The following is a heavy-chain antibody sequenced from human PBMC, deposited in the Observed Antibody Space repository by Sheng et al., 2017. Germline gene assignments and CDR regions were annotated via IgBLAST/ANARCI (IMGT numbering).Heavy chain of an antibody. J-gene: IGHJ4*02. CDR1: GFSVSSNY. D-gene: IGHD3-22*01. CDR2: IYTGGTT. CDR3: ARDRGDYYDTFFDY. V-gene: IGHV3-53*01. Sequence: EVQLVESGGGLIQPGGSLRLSCAASGFSVSSNYMSLVRQAPGKGLEWVSVIYTGGTTQYADSVKGRFTISRDNSKNTLYLQMNSLRAEDTAVYYCARDRGDYYDTFFDYWGQGALVTVSS.